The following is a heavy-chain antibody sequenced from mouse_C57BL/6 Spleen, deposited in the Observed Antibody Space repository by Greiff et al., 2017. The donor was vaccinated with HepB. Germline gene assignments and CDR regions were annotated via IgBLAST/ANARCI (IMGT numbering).Heavy chain of an antibody. CDR3: AAYYYGISYCFDY. CDR1: GFNIKDYY. Sequence: EVQLQQSGAELVKPGASVKLSCTASGFNIKDYYMHWVKQRTEQGLAWIGRIDPEDGETKYAQKFQGKANITADTYSTTAYLQLRRLTSEDPAVYYCAAYYYGISYCFDYWGQGTTLTVSS. CDR2: IDPEDGET. J-gene: IGHJ2*01. D-gene: IGHD1-1*01. V-gene: IGHV14-2*01.